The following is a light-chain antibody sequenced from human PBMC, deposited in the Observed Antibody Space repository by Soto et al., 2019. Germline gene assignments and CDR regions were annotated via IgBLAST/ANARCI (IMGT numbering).Light chain of an antibody. CDR2: EVS. Sequence: QSGLTQLRSASGSRGKSVTISCTGTSSDVGGYNYVSWYQQHPGKAPIFMIYEVSKRPSGVPDRFSGSKSGNTASLTVSGLQAEDEADYYCSSYAASNNFVFGTRTKVTVL. CDR3: SSYAASNNFV. V-gene: IGLV2-8*01. J-gene: IGLJ1*01. CDR1: SSDVGGYNY.